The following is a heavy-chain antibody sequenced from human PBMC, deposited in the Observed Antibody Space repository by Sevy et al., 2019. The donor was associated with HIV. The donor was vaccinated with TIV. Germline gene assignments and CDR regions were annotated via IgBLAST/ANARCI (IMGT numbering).Heavy chain of an antibody. Sequence: GGSLRLSCAASGFSFSSYGMHWVRQAPGKGLEGMSYIQYDGRNKDYADSVKGRFTISRVNSKNTLYLQMNSLRVEDTAVFYCVKEGGGEGGDHWGQGTLVTVSS. CDR1: GFSFSSYG. CDR3: VKEGGGEGGDH. J-gene: IGHJ4*02. CDR2: IQYDGRNK. D-gene: IGHD2-21*01. V-gene: IGHV3-30*02.